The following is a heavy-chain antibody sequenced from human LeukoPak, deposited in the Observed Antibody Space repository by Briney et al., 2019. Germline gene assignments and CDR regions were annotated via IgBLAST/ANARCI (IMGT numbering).Heavy chain of an antibody. CDR2: IYSGGST. Sequence: AGGSLRLSCAASGFTVSSNYMSWVRQAPGKGLEWVSVIYSGGSTYYADSVKDRFTISRDNSKNTLYLQMNSLRAEDTAVYYCAREGPYAAYYYGMDVWGQGTTVTVSS. V-gene: IGHV3-53*01. CDR3: AREGPYAAYYYGMDV. D-gene: IGHD4-17*01. J-gene: IGHJ6*02. CDR1: GFTVSSNY.